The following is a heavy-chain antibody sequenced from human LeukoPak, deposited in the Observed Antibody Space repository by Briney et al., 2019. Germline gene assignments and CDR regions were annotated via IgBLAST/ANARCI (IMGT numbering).Heavy chain of an antibody. CDR2: ISGSGGST. V-gene: IGHV3-23*01. CDR1: GFTFSSYA. J-gene: IGHJ5*02. CDR3: AKSGTPGYSSSWYPNWFDP. D-gene: IGHD6-13*01. Sequence: GGALRLSCAGSGFTFSSYAMSWVRQAPGKGLEWVSAISGSGGSTYYADSVKGRFTISRDNSKNTLYLQMNSLRAEDTAVYYCAKSGTPGYSSSWYPNWFDPWGQGTLVTVSS.